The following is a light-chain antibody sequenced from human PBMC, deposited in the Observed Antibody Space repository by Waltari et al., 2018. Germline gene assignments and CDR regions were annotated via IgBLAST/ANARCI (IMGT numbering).Light chain of an antibody. V-gene: IGKV3-11*01. CDR2: DAS. CDR3: QQRSNWRLT. J-gene: IGKJ4*01. Sequence: EIVLTQSPATLSLSPGERATLSCRAGQSVSSYLAWYQQKPGQAPRLLMDDASNRATGIPARFSGSGSGTDFTLTISSLEPEDFAVYYCQQRSNWRLTFGGGTKVEIK. CDR1: QSVSSY.